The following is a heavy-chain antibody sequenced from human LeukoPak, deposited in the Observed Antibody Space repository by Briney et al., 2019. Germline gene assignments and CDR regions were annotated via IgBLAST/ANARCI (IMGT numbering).Heavy chain of an antibody. Sequence: PGRSLRLSCAASGFTFSSYGMHWVRQAPGKGLEWVAVISHDGSNKYYADSVKGRFTISRDNAKNSLYLQMNSLRAEDTAVYYCARDRRVAVAGTVSLAFDIWGQGTMVTVSS. V-gene: IGHV3-30*03. D-gene: IGHD6-19*01. J-gene: IGHJ3*02. CDR2: ISHDGSNK. CDR1: GFTFSSYG. CDR3: ARDRRVAVAGTVSLAFDI.